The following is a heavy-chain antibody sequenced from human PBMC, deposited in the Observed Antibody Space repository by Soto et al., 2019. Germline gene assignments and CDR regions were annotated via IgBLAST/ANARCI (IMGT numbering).Heavy chain of an antibody. Sequence: DVQLLESGGGLVQPGGSLRLSCAASGFTFRSYAMSWVRQAPGMGLEWVSGISGSGISTHYADSVKGRFTVSRDNSKNTLYLQMNSLIAEDTAVYNCAKEPVGPDWYFDLWGRGTLVTVSS. CDR3: AKEPVGPDWYFDL. CDR2: ISGSGIST. V-gene: IGHV3-23*01. CDR1: GFTFRSYA. J-gene: IGHJ2*01.